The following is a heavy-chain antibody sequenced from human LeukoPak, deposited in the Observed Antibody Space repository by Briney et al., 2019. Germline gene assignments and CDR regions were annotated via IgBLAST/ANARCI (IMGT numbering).Heavy chain of an antibody. CDR2: INHSGST. V-gene: IGHV4-34*01. Sequence: SETLSLTCAVYGGSFSGYYWTWIRQPPGKGLEWIGEINHSGSTNYNPSLKSRVTISIDTSKNQFSLTLSSVTAADTAVYYCARGLSDVYWGQGTLVTVSS. J-gene: IGHJ4*02. CDR1: GGSFSGYY. CDR3: ARGLSDVY.